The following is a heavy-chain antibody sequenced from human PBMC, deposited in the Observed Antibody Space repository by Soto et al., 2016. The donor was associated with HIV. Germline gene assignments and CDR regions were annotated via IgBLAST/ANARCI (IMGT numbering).Heavy chain of an antibody. CDR1: GYSFTSYG. J-gene: IGHJ3*01. D-gene: IGHD3-10*01. Sequence: QVQLVQSGAEVKEPGASVKVSCKASGYSFTSYGISWVRQAPGQGLEWIGWINPKNGVTDSAQKFQGRVTMTRDTSITTLYMELSSLTSGDSAVYYCARGAAGGSGAGNAFDVWGQGALVTVSS. CDR3: ARGAAGGSGAGNAFDV. V-gene: IGHV1-18*01. CDR2: INPKNGVT.